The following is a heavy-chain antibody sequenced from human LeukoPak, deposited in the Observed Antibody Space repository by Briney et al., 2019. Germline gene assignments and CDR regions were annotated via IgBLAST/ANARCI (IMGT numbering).Heavy chain of an antibody. Sequence: ASVKVSCKASGYTFTSYYMHWVRPAPGQGLAWMGWISAYNGNTNYAQKLQGRVTMTTDTSTSTAYMELRSLRSDDTAVYYCARDLYDSSGEDDYWGQGTLVTVSS. CDR2: ISAYNGNT. CDR3: ARDLYDSSGEDDY. J-gene: IGHJ4*02. V-gene: IGHV1-18*04. D-gene: IGHD3-22*01. CDR1: GYTFTSYY.